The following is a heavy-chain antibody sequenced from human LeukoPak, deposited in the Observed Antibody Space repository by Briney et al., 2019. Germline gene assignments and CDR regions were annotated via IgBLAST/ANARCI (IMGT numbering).Heavy chain of an antibody. D-gene: IGHD4-17*01. V-gene: IGHV4-34*01. CDR1: GGSFSGYY. CDR2: INHSGST. J-gene: IGHJ6*02. Sequence: SETLSLTCAVYGGSFSGYYWSWIRQPPGKGLEWIGEINHSGSTNYNPSLKSRVTISVDTSKNQFSLKLSSVTAADTAVYYCARGTVTHSYYYYYGMDVWGRGTTVTVSS. CDR3: ARGTVTHSYYYYYGMDV.